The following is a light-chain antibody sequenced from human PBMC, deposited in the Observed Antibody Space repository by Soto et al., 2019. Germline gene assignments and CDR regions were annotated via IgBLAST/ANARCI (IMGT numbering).Light chain of an antibody. CDR3: QQNFSPLLT. CDR2: AAS. V-gene: IGKV1-39*01. CDR1: QTLTNY. J-gene: IGKJ4*01. Sequence: DIQMTQSPSSVSASVGDRVTITCRASQTLTNYLTWFQQKPGQAPKVLIYAASTLQSGVPSRFTGSGSGAEFTLTISGLQHEDFATYYCQQNFSPLLTFGGGTKVDIK.